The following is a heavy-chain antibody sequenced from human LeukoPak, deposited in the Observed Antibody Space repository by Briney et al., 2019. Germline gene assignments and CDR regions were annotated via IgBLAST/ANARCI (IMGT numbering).Heavy chain of an antibody. V-gene: IGHV4-59*12. J-gene: IGHJ4*02. CDR1: GGSISSYY. D-gene: IGHD2-15*01. CDR3: ARNFPGVGCSGGSCYDY. CDR2: IYYSGST. Sequence: SETLSLTCTVSGGSISSYYWSWIRQPPGKGLEWIGYIYYSGSTNYNPSLKSRVTISVDTSKNQFSLKLSSVTAADTAVYFCARNFPGVGCSGGSCYDYWGQGTLVTVSS.